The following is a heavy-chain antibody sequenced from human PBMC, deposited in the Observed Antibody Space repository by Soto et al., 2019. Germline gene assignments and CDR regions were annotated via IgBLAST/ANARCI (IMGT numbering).Heavy chain of an antibody. V-gene: IGHV4-31*03. CDR2: IYYSGST. CDR3: ARDSRYYDSSGYYYYFDY. J-gene: IGHJ4*02. Sequence: SETLSLTCTVSGGSISSGGYYWSWIRQHPGKGLEWIGYIYYSGSTYYNPSLKSRVTISVDTSKTQFSLKLSSVTAADTAVYYCARDSRYYDSSGYYYYFDYWGQGTLVTVSS. D-gene: IGHD3-22*01. CDR1: GGSISSGGYY.